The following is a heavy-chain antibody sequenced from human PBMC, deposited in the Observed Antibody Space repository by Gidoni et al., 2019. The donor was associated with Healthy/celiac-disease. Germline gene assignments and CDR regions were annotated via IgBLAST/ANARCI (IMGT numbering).Heavy chain of an antibody. V-gene: IGHV4-39*01. CDR2: IYYSGST. CDR1: GGSISSSSYY. CDR3: ARRGMNNYYGSGSPTLDY. D-gene: IGHD3-10*01. Sequence: QLQLQESGPGLVKPSETLSLTCTVSGGSISSSSYYWGWIRQPPGKGLEWIGSIYYSGSTYYNPSLKSRVTISVDTSKNQFSLKLSSVTAADTAVYYCARRGMNNYYGSGSPTLDYWGQGTLVTVSS. J-gene: IGHJ4*02.